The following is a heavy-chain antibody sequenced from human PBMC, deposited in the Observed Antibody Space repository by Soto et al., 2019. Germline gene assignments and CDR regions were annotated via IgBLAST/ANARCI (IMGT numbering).Heavy chain of an antibody. Sequence: QAHLAQSGAELKKPGSSVTVSCKASGGTFNSYGISWVRQAPGQGLDWMGVIIPLYGTVYYAQKFQGRVSITADKSTSTAYMDLNSLRSDDTAVYYCARVRVIRGVIPSHFGLWGQGTQVTVSS. V-gene: IGHV1-69*06. CDR3: ARVRVIRGVIPSHFGL. J-gene: IGHJ4*02. CDR2: IIPLYGTV. D-gene: IGHD3-10*01. CDR1: GGTFNSYG.